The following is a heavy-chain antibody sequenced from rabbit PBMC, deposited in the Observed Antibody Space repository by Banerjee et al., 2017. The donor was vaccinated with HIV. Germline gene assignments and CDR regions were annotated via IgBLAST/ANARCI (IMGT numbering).Heavy chain of an antibody. CDR2: IHAGKGST. J-gene: IGHJ3*01. CDR3: ARGGGGLKL. CDR1: GFSFRNKYV. Sequence: QEQLEESGGDLVKPEGSLTLTCTASGFSFRNKYVMCWVRQAPGKGLEWIGIIHAGKGSTEYASWAKGPFTISKTSSTTVTLQMTSLTAADTATYFCARGGGGLKLWGQGTLVTVS. V-gene: IGHV1S45*01. D-gene: IGHD1-1*01.